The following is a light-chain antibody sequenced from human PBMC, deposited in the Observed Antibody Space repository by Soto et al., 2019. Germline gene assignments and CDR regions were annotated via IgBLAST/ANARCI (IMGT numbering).Light chain of an antibody. Sequence: DIQMTQSPSTLSASVGDRVTVTCRASQSISSWLAWYQQKPGKAPKLLIYDASSLESGVPSRFSGSGSGTEFTLTISGLQPGDFATYYCQQYHSYSPFTFGPGTKVDIK. CDR2: DAS. CDR3: QQYHSYSPFT. CDR1: QSISSW. J-gene: IGKJ3*01. V-gene: IGKV1-5*01.